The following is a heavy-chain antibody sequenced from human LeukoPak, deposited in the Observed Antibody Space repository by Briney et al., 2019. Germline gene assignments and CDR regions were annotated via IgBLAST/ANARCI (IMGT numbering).Heavy chain of an antibody. V-gene: IGHV3-30*02. Sequence: GGSLRLSCAASGLTFSSYGMHWVRQAPGKGLEWVAFIRYDGSNKYYADSVKGRFTISRDNSKNTLYLQMNSLRAEDTAVYYCAKDNTDYYGSGSYYKEPYFDYWGQGTLVTVSS. D-gene: IGHD3-10*01. CDR2: IRYDGSNK. CDR1: GLTFSSYG. CDR3: AKDNTDYYGSGSYYKEPYFDY. J-gene: IGHJ4*02.